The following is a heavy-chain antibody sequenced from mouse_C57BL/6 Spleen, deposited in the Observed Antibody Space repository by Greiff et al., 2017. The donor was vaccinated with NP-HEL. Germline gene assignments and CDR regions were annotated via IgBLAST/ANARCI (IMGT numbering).Heavy chain of an antibody. CDR2: IYPGSGST. CDR1: GYTFTSYW. V-gene: IGHV1-55*01. Sequence: QVQLQQPGAELVKPGASVKMSCKASGYTFTSYWITWVKQRPGQGLEWIGDIYPGSGSTNYNEKFKSKATLTVDTSSSTAYMQLSSLTSEDSAVYDCARERDSDDAMDYWGQGTSVTVSS. CDR3: ARERDSDDAMDY. J-gene: IGHJ4*01.